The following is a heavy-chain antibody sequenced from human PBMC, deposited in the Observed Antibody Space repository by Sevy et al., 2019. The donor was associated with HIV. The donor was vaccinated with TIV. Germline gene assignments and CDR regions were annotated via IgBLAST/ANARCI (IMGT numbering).Heavy chain of an antibody. D-gene: IGHD4-4*01. J-gene: IGHJ6*03. CDR2: SSYDGSNK. CDR3: AKDPYSHYYYYYMDV. V-gene: IGHV3-30*18. Sequence: GGSLRLSCAASGFTFSSYGMHWVRQAPGKGLEWVAVSSYDGSNKYYADSVKGRFTISRDNSKNTLYLQMNSLRAEDTAVYYCAKDPYSHYYYYYMDVWGKGTTVTVSS. CDR1: GFTFSSYG.